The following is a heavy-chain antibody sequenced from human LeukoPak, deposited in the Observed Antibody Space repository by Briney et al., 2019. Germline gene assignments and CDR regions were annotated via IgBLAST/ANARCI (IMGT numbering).Heavy chain of an antibody. CDR1: GFNFGGYW. V-gene: IGHV3-7*01. CDR3: ARELFSSLGSSGKYDN. D-gene: IGHD6-19*01. Sequence: PGGSLRLSCAASGFNFGGYWMTWVRQAPGKGLEWVANIKDDGSDKYYADAVKGRFTISRDNAEKSLFLQMNNLRVEDTATYYCARELFSSLGSSGKYDNWGQGNLVTVPS. J-gene: IGHJ4*02. CDR2: IKDDGSDK.